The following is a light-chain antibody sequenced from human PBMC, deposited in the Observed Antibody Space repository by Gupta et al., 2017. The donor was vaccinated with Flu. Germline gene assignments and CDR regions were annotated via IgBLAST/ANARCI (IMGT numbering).Light chain of an antibody. CDR3: QQSDSFPYT. Sequence: DIQLTQSPSSVSASVGDRISITCRASHDVSVWLAWYQQKSGEAPRLLIFAASSLQSEVPSRFSGRGSGTEFTLTITGLQPEDFGTYYCQQSDSFPYTFGQGTKLDIK. CDR1: HDVSVW. CDR2: AAS. V-gene: IGKV1D-12*01. J-gene: IGKJ2*01.